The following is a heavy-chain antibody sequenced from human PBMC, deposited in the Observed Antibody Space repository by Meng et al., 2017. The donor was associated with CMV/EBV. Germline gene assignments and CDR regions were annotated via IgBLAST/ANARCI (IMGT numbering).Heavy chain of an antibody. CDR1: GFTFSPSW. CDR3: AKDYDE. Sequence: GSLILSCAASGFTFSPSWMHWVRQTPGKGLVWVAGIGSDGSTTMYADSVKGRFTISRDNAKKTVYLQMDSLRAEDTAVYYCAKDYDEWGQGTLVTVSS. CDR2: IGSDGSTT. J-gene: IGHJ4*02. V-gene: IGHV3-74*03.